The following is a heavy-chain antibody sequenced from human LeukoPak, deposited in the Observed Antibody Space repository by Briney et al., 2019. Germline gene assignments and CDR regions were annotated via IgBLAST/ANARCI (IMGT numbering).Heavy chain of an antibody. CDR2: IYYSGGT. J-gene: IGHJ6*02. V-gene: IGHV4-39*07. CDR3: ARDGAFAMDV. Sequence: SGPLSLTGTVPGGSISSITYYWGWIGKPPGKGLEWIGSIYYSGGTYQNPSLKSRVTISADTSKNQFSLKVSSVTAADTAVYYCARDGAFAMDVWGQGTTVTVSS. CDR1: GGSISSITYY.